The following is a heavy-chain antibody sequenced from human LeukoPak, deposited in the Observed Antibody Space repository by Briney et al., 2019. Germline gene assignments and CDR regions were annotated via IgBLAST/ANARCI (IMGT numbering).Heavy chain of an antibody. CDR2: IYHSGST. CDR3: ARGPVAAAGMYYYYMDV. J-gene: IGHJ6*03. V-gene: IGHV4-38-2*02. CDR1: GYSISSGYY. Sequence: SETLSLTCTVSGYSISSGYYWGWIRQPPGKGLEWIGSIYHSGSTYYNPSLKSRVTISVDTSKNQFSLKLSSVTAADTAVYYCARGPVAAAGMYYYYMDVWGKGTTVTVSS. D-gene: IGHD6-13*01.